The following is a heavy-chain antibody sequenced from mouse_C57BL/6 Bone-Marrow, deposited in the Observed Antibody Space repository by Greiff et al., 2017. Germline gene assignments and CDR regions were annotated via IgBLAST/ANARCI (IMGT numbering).Heavy chain of an antibody. CDR3: ARQGLYRYFDV. D-gene: IGHD3-3*01. V-gene: IGHV5-12*01. Sequence: EVKLVESGGGLVQPGGSLKLSCAASGFTFSDYYMYWVRQTPEKRLEWVAYISNGGGSTYYPDTVKGRFTISRDNAKNTLYLQMSRLKSEDTAMYYCARQGLYRYFDVWGTGTTVTVSS. CDR2: ISNGGGST. J-gene: IGHJ1*03. CDR1: GFTFSDYY.